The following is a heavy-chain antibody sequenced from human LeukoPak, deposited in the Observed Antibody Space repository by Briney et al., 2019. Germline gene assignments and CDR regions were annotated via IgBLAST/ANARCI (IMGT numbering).Heavy chain of an antibody. V-gene: IGHV3-23*01. Sequence: GGSLRLSCAASGFTFSSYAMSWVRQAPGKGLEWVSAISGSGGGTYYADSVKGRFTISRDNSKNTLYLQMNSLRAEDTAIYYCAKYPSGIAAAGAEDYWGQGTLVTVSS. CDR3: AKYPSGIAAAGAEDY. D-gene: IGHD6-13*01. CDR1: GFTFSSYA. CDR2: ISGSGGGT. J-gene: IGHJ4*02.